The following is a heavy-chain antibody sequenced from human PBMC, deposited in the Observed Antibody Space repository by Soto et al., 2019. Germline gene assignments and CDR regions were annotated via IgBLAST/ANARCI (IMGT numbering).Heavy chain of an antibody. CDR1: GYTFTSYA. V-gene: IGHV1-3*01. D-gene: IGHD3-10*01. CDR2: INAGNGNT. J-gene: IGHJ4*02. CDR3: ARGSGSYYRPSDY. Sequence: VASVKVSCKASGYTFTSYAMHWVRQAPGQRLEWMGWINAGNGNTKYSQKFQGRVTVTRDTSASTAYMELSSLRSEDTAVYYCARGSGSYYRPSDYWGQGTLVTVSS.